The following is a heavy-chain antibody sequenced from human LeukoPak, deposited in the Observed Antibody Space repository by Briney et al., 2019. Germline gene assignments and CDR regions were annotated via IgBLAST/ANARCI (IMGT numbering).Heavy chain of an antibody. D-gene: IGHD6-13*01. CDR2: ISGSGGST. CDR1: GFTFGSYA. Sequence: GGSLRLSCAASGFTFGSYAMSWVRQPPGKGLEWVSTISGSGGSTYYADSVKGRFTISRDNSKNTLYLQMNSLRAEDTAVYYCAKDGTSSWYPNWFDPWGQGTLVTVSS. CDR3: AKDGTSSWYPNWFDP. J-gene: IGHJ5*02. V-gene: IGHV3-23*01.